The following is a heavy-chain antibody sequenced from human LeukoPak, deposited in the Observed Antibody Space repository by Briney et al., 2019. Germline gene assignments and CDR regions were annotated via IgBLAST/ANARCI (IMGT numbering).Heavy chain of an antibody. D-gene: IGHD3-10*01. CDR3: ARDTYYYGSGSYPPDY. V-gene: IGHV3-20*04. J-gene: IGHJ4*02. CDR2: INWNGGST. CDR1: GFTFSSYG. Sequence: GGSLRLSCAASGFTFSSYGMSWFRQAPGKGLEWVSGINWNGGSTGYADSVKGRFTISRDNAKNSLYLQMNSLRAEDTALYYCARDTYYYGSGSYPPDYWGQGTLVTVSS.